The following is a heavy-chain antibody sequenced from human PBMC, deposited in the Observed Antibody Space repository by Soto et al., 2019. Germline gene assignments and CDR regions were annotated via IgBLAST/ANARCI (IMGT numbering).Heavy chain of an antibody. CDR2: IYYSGST. J-gene: IGHJ6*02. CDR3: ARGGKWELPPDYYYGMDV. D-gene: IGHD1-26*01. CDR1: GGSISSGGYY. Sequence: QVQLQESGPGLVKPSQTLSLTCTVSGGSISSGGYYWSWIRQHPGKGLEWIGYIYYSGSTYYNPSVKIRVPISVDTSKNQFSLKLSSVTAADTAVYYCARGGKWELPPDYYYGMDVWGQGTTVTVSS. V-gene: IGHV4-31*03.